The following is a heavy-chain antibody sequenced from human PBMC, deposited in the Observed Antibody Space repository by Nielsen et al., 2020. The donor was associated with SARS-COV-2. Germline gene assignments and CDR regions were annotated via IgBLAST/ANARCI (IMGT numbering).Heavy chain of an antibody. V-gene: IGHV5-10-1*04. J-gene: IGHJ3*02. D-gene: IGHD3-10*01. CDR3: ARPTFLWFGESPGAFDI. Sequence: GESLKISCKGSGYSFTSYWISWVRQMPGKGLEWMGRIDPSDSYTNYSPSFQGQVTISADKSISTAYLQWSSLKASDTAMYYCARPTFLWFGESPGAFDIWGQGTMVTVSS. CDR2: IDPSDSYT. CDR1: GYSFTSYW.